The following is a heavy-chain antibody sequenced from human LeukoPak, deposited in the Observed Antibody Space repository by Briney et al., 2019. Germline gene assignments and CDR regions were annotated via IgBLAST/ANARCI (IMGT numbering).Heavy chain of an antibody. D-gene: IGHD1-26*01. V-gene: IGHV4-39*07. Sequence: SETLSLTCTVSGGSISTSNYYWGWIRQPPGKGLEWIGNIFYSGSTNYNPSLKSRVTISVDTSKNQFSLKLSSVTAADTAVYYCARAPWDYYFDYWGQGTLVTVSS. CDR3: ARAPWDYYFDY. CDR1: GGSISTSNYY. J-gene: IGHJ4*02. CDR2: IFYSGST.